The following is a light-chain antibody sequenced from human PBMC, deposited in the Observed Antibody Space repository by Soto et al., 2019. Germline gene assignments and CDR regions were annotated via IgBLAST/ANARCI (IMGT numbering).Light chain of an antibody. CDR2: AAS. V-gene: IGKV1-39*01. J-gene: IGKJ4*01. CDR1: QSISRY. CDR3: QQSYSTPRT. Sequence: DIQMTQSPSTLSASVGDRVTITWRASQSISRYWAWYQKQPGEAPKLLIYAASSLQSGVTSRFSGSGSGTDFTLTISSLQPEDFATYYCQQSYSTPRTFGGGTKVDIK.